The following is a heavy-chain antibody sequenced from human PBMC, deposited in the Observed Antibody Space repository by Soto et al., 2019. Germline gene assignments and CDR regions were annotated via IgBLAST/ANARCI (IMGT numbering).Heavy chain of an antibody. V-gene: IGHV3-21*01. CDR1: GFTFSSYS. CDR3: ARDYCSGGSCYSGYFDY. D-gene: IGHD2-15*01. CDR2: ISRSSSYI. Sequence: PGGSLRLSCAASGFTFSSYSMNWVRQAPGKGLEWVSSISRSSSYIYYADSVKGRFTISRDNAKNSLYLQMNSLRAEDTAVYYCARDYCSGGSCYSGYFDYWGQGTLVTVSS. J-gene: IGHJ4*02.